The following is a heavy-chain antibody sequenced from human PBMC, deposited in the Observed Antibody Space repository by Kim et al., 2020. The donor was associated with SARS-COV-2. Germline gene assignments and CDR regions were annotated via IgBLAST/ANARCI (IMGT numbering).Heavy chain of an antibody. CDR1: GYTFTSYG. CDR2: ISAYNGNT. J-gene: IGHJ4*02. V-gene: IGHV1-18*04. Sequence: ASVKVSCKASGYTFTSYGISWVRQAPGQGLEWMGWISAYNGNTNYAQKLQGRVTMTTDTSTSTAYMELRSLRSDDTAVYYCARDHPLDPLQESPYDYWGQGTLVTVSS. CDR3: ARDHPLDPLQESPYDY. D-gene: IGHD4-4*01.